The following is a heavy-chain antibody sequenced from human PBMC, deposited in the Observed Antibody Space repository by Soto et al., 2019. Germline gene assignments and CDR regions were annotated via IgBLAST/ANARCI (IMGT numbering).Heavy chain of an antibody. CDR1: GFTFGDYA. V-gene: IGHV3-49*03. Sequence: PGGSLRLSCTASGFTFGDYAMSWFRQAPGKGLEWVGFIRSKAYGGTTEYAASVKGRFTISRDDSKSIAYLQMNSLKTEDTAVYYCTRLKDIVATHFDYWGQGTLVTVSS. J-gene: IGHJ4*02. CDR2: IRSKAYGGTT. D-gene: IGHD5-12*01. CDR3: TRLKDIVATHFDY.